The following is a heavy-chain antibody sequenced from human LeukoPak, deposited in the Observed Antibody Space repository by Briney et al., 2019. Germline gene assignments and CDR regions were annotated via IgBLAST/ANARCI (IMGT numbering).Heavy chain of an antibody. D-gene: IGHD3-3*01. CDR1: GYTFTEMS. Sequence: ASVKVSCKVSGYTFTEMSIHRVRQTPGKGLEWLGGIDPESGERVYAQNFRGRVTMSEDTSTDTAYMEVSSLRSEDTAIYYCADFGVVTNWFDPWGQGTLVTVSS. CDR2: IDPESGER. J-gene: IGHJ5*02. V-gene: IGHV1-24*01. CDR3: ADFGVVTNWFDP.